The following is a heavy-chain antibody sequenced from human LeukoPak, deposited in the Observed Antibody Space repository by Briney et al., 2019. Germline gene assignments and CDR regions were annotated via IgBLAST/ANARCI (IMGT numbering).Heavy chain of an antibody. D-gene: IGHD4-17*01. J-gene: IGHJ4*02. V-gene: IGHV4-59*08. Sequence: SETLSLTCTVSGGSLSNYYWRWLRQPPGKGLEGIGYIYYSGSTNYNPSLKSRVTISVDTSKNQFSLKLSSVTAADTAVYYCARHGGNGDYEVGYWGQGTLVTVSS. CDR3: ARHGGNGDYEVGY. CDR2: IYYSGST. CDR1: GGSLSNYY.